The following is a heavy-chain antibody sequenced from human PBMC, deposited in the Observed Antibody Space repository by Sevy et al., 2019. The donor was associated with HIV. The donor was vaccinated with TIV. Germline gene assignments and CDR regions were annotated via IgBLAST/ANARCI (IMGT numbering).Heavy chain of an antibody. CDR2: IKQDGSEK. D-gene: IGHD6-19*01. CDR1: GFTFSTYW. J-gene: IGHJ4*02. V-gene: IGHV3-7*01. Sequence: GGSLRLSCAASGFTFSTYWMTWVRLAPGKGLEWVANIKQDGSEKDYVDSVKDRFTISRDNAKNSLYLQMNSLRAEDTAVYYCARSAVAGMVVRLYYFDYWGQGTLVTVSS. CDR3: ARSAVAGMVVRLYYFDY.